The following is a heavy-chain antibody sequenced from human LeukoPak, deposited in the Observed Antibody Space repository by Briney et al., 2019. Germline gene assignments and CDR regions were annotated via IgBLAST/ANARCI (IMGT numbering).Heavy chain of an antibody. CDR1: GFTFSRYG. CDR3: ARDYDFWKGAFDI. Sequence: GRSLRLSCAASGFTFSRYGMQWVRQAPGKGLEWVAGISYDGVNTYYADSVKGRFTISRDNSKNTLYLQMNSLRAEDTAVYYCARDYDFWKGAFDIWGQGTMVTVSS. J-gene: IGHJ3*02. D-gene: IGHD3-3*01. V-gene: IGHV3-30*03. CDR2: ISYDGVNT.